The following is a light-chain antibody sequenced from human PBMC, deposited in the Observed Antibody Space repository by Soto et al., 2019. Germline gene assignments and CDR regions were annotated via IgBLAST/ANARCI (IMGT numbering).Light chain of an antibody. CDR2: GAS. V-gene: IGKV3-20*01. J-gene: IGKJ4*01. CDR1: QSVSGSF. CDR3: QQYNNWLT. Sequence: EIVLTQSPGTLSLSPGERATLFCRASQSVSGSFLAWYQQKPGQAPRLLMYGASSRATGIPDRFSGSGSGTEFTLTISSLQSEDFAVYYCQQYNNWLTFGGGTKVDIK.